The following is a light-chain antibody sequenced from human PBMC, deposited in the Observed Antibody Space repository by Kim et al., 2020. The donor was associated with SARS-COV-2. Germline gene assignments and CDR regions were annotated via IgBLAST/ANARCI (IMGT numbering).Light chain of an antibody. CDR3: AAWDDGLNGPV. CDR2: SSS. J-gene: IGLJ2*01. V-gene: IGLV1-44*01. CDR1: RANSESYT. Sequence: GQRFTISCSRSRANSESYTVNWYRQLPGRAPKLLIYSSSERPSGVPDRVSGSKSGASAALAISGLQSEDEADYYCAAWDDGLNGPVFGGGTKLTVL.